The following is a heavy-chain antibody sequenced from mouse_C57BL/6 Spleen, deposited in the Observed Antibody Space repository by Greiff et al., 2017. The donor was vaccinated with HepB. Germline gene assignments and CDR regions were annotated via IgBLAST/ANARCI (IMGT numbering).Heavy chain of an antibody. D-gene: IGHD1-1*01. J-gene: IGHJ4*01. CDR1: GYAFSSYW. V-gene: IGHV1-80*01. CDR3: AREGATVVEYYAMDY. Sequence: QVQLQQSGAELVKPGASVKISCKASGYAFSSYWMNLVKQRPGKGLEWIGQIYPGDGDTNYNGKFKGKATLTADKSSSTAYMQLSSLTSEDSAVYFCAREGATVVEYYAMDYWGQGTSVTVSS. CDR2: IYPGDGDT.